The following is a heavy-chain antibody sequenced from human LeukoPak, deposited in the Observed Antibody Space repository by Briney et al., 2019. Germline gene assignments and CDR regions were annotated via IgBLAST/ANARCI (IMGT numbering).Heavy chain of an antibody. CDR3: ARDCAATYYYGSGSYYNVYVWFEP. D-gene: IGHD3-10*01. J-gene: IGHJ5*02. CDR2: ISHGGST. Sequence: SETLSLTCAVYGGSFSDYYWTWIRQPPGKGLEWIGEISHGGSTNYKASLKSRVTISVDTSKNQFSLKLSSVTAADTAVYYCARDCAATYYYGSGSYYNVYVWFEPWGQGTLVTVSS. CDR1: GGSFSDYY. V-gene: IGHV4-34*01.